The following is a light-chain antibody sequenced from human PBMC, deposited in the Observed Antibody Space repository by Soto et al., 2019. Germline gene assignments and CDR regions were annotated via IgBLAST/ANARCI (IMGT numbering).Light chain of an antibody. Sequence: EIVLTQSPATLSLSPGERATLSCRATENLRTFLAWYQQKPGQAPRLLIYATSNRATGIPARFSGSGSGTDFTLTISSLEPEDFAVYYCQQRSSWPFTFGPGTKVDIK. V-gene: IGKV3-11*01. CDR2: ATS. CDR1: ENLRTF. J-gene: IGKJ3*01. CDR3: QQRSSWPFT.